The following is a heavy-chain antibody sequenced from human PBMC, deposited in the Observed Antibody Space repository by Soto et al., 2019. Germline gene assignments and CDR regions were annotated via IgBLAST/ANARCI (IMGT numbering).Heavy chain of an antibody. CDR1: EFTFSDYS. J-gene: IGHJ6*02. V-gene: IGHV3-48*01. CDR3: ARDRIGDV. CDR2: ISRSSSTI. Sequence: EMQMVESGGGLVQPGGSLRLSCAASEFTFSDYSMIWVRQAPGKGLEWVSYISRSSSTIYYADSVKGRFTISRDNAKSSLYLQMNSLRAEDTAVYYCARDRIGDVWGQGTTVTVSS.